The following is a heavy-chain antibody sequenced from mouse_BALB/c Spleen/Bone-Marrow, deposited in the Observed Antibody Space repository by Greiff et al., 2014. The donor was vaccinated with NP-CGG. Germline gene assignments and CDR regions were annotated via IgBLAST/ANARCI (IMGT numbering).Heavy chain of an antibody. CDR2: ILPGSGST. J-gene: IGHJ4*01. Sequence: VQLQQSGAELMKPGASVKISCKATGYTFSSYWIEWVKQRPGPGLAWLGEILPGSGSTNYNEKFKGKATFTADTSSNTAYMQLSSLTSEDAAVYYGARSEGYYYAMDYWGQGTSVTVSS. CDR3: ARSEGYYYAMDY. V-gene: IGHV1-9*01. D-gene: IGHD2-3*01. CDR1: GYTFSSYW.